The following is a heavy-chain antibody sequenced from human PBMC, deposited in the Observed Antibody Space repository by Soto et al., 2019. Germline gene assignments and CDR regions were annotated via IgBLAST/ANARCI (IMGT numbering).Heavy chain of an antibody. Sequence: TSETLSLSCAVYGGSFSGYYWSWIRQPPGKGLEWIGEINHSGSTNYNPSLKSRVTISVDTSKNQFSLKLSSVTAADTAVYYCAREQLWSEWFDPWGQGTLVTVSS. CDR2: INHSGST. CDR3: AREQLWSEWFDP. CDR1: GGSFSGYY. D-gene: IGHD5-18*01. V-gene: IGHV4-34*01. J-gene: IGHJ5*02.